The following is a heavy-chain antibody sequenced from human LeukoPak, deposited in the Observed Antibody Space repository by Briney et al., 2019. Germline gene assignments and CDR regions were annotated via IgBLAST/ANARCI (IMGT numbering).Heavy chain of an antibody. D-gene: IGHD6-19*01. V-gene: IGHV3-30*03. CDR3: ARAVAVAGFDP. CDR2: ISYDGSNK. Sequence: PGGSLRLSCAASGFTFSSYGMHWVRQAPGKGLEWVAAISYDGSNKYYADSVKGRLTISRDNSKNTLYLQMNSLRAEDTAVYYCARAVAVAGFDPWGQGTLVTVSS. CDR1: GFTFSSYG. J-gene: IGHJ5*02.